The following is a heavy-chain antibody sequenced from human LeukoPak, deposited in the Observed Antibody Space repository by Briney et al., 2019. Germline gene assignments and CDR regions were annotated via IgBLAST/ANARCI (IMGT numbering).Heavy chain of an antibody. CDR3: AIPSPTYYDILTGYFDY. D-gene: IGHD3-9*01. CDR2: ISYDGSNK. J-gene: IGHJ4*02. CDR1: GFTFSSYG. Sequence: GGSLRLSCAASGFTFSSYGMHWVRQAPGKGLEWVAVISYDGSNKYYADSVKGRFTISRDNSKNTLYLQMNSLRAEDTAVYYCAIPSPTYYDILTGYFDYWGQGTLVTVSS. V-gene: IGHV3-30*03.